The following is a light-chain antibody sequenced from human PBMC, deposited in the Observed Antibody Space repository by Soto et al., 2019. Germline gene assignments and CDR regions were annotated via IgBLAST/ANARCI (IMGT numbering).Light chain of an antibody. V-gene: IGLV1-44*01. CDR1: RSNIGSNP. CDR3: AAWDDSLNGVV. Sequence: QSVLTQPPSASGTPGQRVTISCSGSRSNIGSNPVNWYQQFPGTAPKLLIYSNIQRPPGVPDRFSGSKSGTSASLAISGLQSEDEADYYCAAWDDSLNGVVFGVGTKLTVL. CDR2: SNI. J-gene: IGLJ2*01.